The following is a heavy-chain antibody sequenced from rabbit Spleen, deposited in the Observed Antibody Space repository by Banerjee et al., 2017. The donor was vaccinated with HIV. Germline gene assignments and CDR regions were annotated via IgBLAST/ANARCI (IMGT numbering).Heavy chain of an antibody. D-gene: IGHD2-1*01. V-gene: IGHV1S45*01. CDR2: INTATGKA. CDR3: VRDQAGDADYGPYYLNL. Sequence: QEQLEESGGGLVKPEGSLTLTCKASGFSFTDRDVMCWVRQAPGKGLEWIACINTATGKAVYASWAKGQFTMSKTSSTTVTLQMTSLTAADTATYFCVRDQAGDADYGPYYLNLWGPGTLVTVS. J-gene: IGHJ4*01. CDR1: GFSFTDRDV.